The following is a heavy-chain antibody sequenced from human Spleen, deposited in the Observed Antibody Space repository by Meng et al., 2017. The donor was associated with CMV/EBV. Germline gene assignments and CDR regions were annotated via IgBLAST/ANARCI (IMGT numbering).Heavy chain of an antibody. CDR1: GFSLSNYW. D-gene: IGHD2-8*01. Sequence: GGSLRLSCVASGFSLSNYWMTWVRQAPGKGLEWVANIKVDGTEKYYGDSVKGRFTISRDNAKNSMYLEMNNLRGEDTAMYYCARDVNDYYYYGLDVWGQGTTVTVSS. CDR2: IKVDGTEK. V-gene: IGHV3-7*01. CDR3: ARDVNDYYYYGLDV. J-gene: IGHJ6*02.